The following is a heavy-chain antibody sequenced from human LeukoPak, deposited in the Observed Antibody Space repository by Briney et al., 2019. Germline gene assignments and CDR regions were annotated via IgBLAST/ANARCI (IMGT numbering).Heavy chain of an antibody. CDR1: GGSISSYY. J-gene: IGHJ6*02. CDR2: IYFSGST. V-gene: IGHV4-59*01. CDR3: VRVVPAARFGMDV. Sequence: SETLSLTCSVSGGSISSYYWSWIRQPPGKGLEWIGYIYFSGSTNYNPSLKSRVTISGDTSKNQFSLRLSSVTAADTAVYYCVRVVPAARFGMDVWGQGTTVTVSS. D-gene: IGHD2-2*01.